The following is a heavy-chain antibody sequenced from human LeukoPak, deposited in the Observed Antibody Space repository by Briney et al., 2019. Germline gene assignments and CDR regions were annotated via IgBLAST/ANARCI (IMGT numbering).Heavy chain of an antibody. CDR3: ARDLRLYCSSTSCPSSPYYFDY. CDR2: ISAYNGNT. Sequence: ASVKVSCKASGYTFTSCGISWVRQAPGQGLEWMGWISAYNGNTNYAQKLQGRVTMTTDTSTSTAYMELRSLRSDDTAVYYCARDLRLYCSSTSCPSSPYYFDYWGQGTLVTVSS. V-gene: IGHV1-18*01. D-gene: IGHD2-2*01. CDR1: GYTFTSCG. J-gene: IGHJ4*02.